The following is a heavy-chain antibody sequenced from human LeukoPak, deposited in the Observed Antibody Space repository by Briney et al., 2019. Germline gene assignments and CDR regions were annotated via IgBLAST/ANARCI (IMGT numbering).Heavy chain of an antibody. CDR2: IGGSGGST. D-gene: IGHD2-21*02. CDR1: GFTFSSYA. V-gene: IGHV3-23*01. Sequence: PGGSLRLSCAASGFTFSSYAMSWVRQAPGKGLEWVSAIGGSGGSTYYADSVKGRFTISRDNSKNTLYLQMNSLRAEDTAVYYCAKSLGIVVVTAILAFDIWGQGTMVTVSP. J-gene: IGHJ3*02. CDR3: AKSLGIVVVTAILAFDI.